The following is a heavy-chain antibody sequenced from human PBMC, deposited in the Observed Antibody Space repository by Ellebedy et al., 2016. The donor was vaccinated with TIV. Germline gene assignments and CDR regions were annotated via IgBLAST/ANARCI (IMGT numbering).Heavy chain of an antibody. CDR3: ARGFDGVDGDYPYWYFDL. D-gene: IGHD4-17*01. Sequence: SETLSLXCTVSGGSISSSSYYWGWIRQPPGKGLEWIGEINHSGSTNYNPSLKSRVTISVDTSKNQFSLKLSSVTAADTAVYYSARGFDGVDGDYPYWYFDLWGRGTLVTVSS. CDR2: INHSGST. J-gene: IGHJ2*01. V-gene: IGHV4-39*07. CDR1: GGSISSSSYY.